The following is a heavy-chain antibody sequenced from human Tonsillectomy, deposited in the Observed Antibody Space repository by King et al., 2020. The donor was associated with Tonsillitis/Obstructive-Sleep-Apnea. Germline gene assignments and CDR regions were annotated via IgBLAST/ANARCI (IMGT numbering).Heavy chain of an antibody. CDR3: ATSPLYYYDSSAYYNWFDP. J-gene: IGHJ5*02. Sequence: VQLQQWGAGLLKPSETLSLTCAVYGGSFSGYYWNWIRQPPGKGLEWIGEINHSGSTNYNSSLKSRVTISVDTSKNQFSLKLSSVTAADTAVYYCATSPLYYYDSSAYYNWFDPWGQGTLVTVSS. CDR1: GGSFSGYY. D-gene: IGHD3-22*01. CDR2: INHSGST. V-gene: IGHV4-34*01.